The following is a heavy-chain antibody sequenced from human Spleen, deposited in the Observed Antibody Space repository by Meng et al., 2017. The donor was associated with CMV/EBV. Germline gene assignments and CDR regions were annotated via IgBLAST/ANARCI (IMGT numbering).Heavy chain of an antibody. CDR3: TTDTSPLDY. CDR2: IKTKSDGGTT. CDR1: GFSFTDAW. J-gene: IGHJ4*02. D-gene: IGHD2-2*01. Sequence: GESLKISCAASGFSFTDAWMTWVRQAPGKGLEWVGRIKTKSDGGTTDYAAAVKGRFTISRDDSKNTLFLQMNSLKTEDTALYYCTTDTSPLDYWGQGTLVTVSS. V-gene: IGHV3-15*01.